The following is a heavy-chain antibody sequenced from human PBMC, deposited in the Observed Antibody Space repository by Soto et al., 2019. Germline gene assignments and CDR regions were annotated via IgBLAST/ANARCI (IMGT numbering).Heavy chain of an antibody. D-gene: IGHD3-16*02. CDR1: GISLNDARVG. CDR2: IFSNDEK. J-gene: IGHJ4*02. Sequence: SGPTLVNPTETLTLTCTVSGISLNDARVGVSWIRQSPGRALEWLDHIFSNDEKSYSTSLFNRLTISKDTSKSQVVLTMTNMGPVDTATYFCARIQDYVWGSYPYDVWGQGSLVTVSS. CDR3: ARIQDYVWGSYPYDV. V-gene: IGHV2-26*01.